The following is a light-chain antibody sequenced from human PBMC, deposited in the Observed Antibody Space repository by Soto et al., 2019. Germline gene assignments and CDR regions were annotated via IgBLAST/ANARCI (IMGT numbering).Light chain of an antibody. J-gene: IGKJ4*01. CDR2: VAY. Sequence: EIVMTQSPATLSVSPGERATLSCRASQSVSSNLAWYQQKPGQTPKLLIYVAYTRATGIPDRFSGSGSGTEFTLTISSLQSEDFAVYYCQQYNVWPLTFGGGTQVEFK. CDR3: QQYNVWPLT. CDR1: QSVSSN. V-gene: IGKV3-15*01.